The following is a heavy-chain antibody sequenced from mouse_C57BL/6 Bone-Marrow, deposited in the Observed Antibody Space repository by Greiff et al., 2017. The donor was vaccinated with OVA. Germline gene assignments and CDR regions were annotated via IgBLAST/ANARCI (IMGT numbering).Heavy chain of an antibody. Sequence: VQLQQPGAELVMPGASVKLSCKASGYTFTSYWMHWVKQRPGQGLEWIGEIEPSDSYINYNQKFKGKSTLTVDKSSSTTYMEQGSLTYEDSAVYYCAKQCYFDYWCRGTTLTVAS. CDR3: AKQCYFDY. J-gene: IGHJ2*01. CDR1: GYTFTSYW. CDR2: IEPSDSYI. V-gene: IGHV1-69*01.